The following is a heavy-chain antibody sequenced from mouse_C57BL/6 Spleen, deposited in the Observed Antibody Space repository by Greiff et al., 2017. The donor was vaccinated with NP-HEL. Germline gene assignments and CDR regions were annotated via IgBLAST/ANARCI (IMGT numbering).Heavy chain of an antibody. CDR1: GYAFSSSW. Sequence: QVQLQQSGPELVKPGASVKISCKASGYAFSSSWMNWVKQRPGKGLEWIGRIYPGDGDTNYNGKFKGKATLTADKSSSTAYMQLSSLTSEDSAVYFCARQLYYGNEGPYAMDYWGQGTSVTVSS. V-gene: IGHV1-82*01. CDR3: ARQLYYGNEGPYAMDY. D-gene: IGHD2-1*01. J-gene: IGHJ4*01. CDR2: IYPGDGDT.